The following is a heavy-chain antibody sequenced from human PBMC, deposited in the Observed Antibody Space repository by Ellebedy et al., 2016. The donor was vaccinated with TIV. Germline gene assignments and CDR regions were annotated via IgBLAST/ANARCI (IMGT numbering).Heavy chain of an antibody. D-gene: IGHD6-19*01. J-gene: IGHJ1*01. CDR3: AREIGAGPVVFQY. CDR2: INPSVGST. Sequence: AASVKVSCKTSGYTFTSYFMHWVRQAPGQGLEWMGIINPSVGSTNYAQKFQGRVTMTTDTSTSTAYMEVRRLRSDDTAVYYCAREIGAGPVVFQYWGQGTLVIVSS. V-gene: IGHV1-46*01. CDR1: GYTFTSYF.